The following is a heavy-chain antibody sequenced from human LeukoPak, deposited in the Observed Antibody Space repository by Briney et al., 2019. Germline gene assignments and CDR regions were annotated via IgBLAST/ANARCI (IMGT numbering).Heavy chain of an antibody. V-gene: IGHV3-23*01. CDR2: VSGSGDNT. CDR1: GFTFNSYA. J-gene: IGHJ5*01. CDR3: VKGSGSSWYWVDS. Sequence: PGGSLRLSCAASGFTFNSYAMSWVRQAPGQGLEWVSAVSGSGDNTHYADSVKGRFTISRDNSKNTLYLQMNSLRAEDTAVYYCVKGSGSSWYWVDSWGQGTLVTVSS. D-gene: IGHD6-13*01.